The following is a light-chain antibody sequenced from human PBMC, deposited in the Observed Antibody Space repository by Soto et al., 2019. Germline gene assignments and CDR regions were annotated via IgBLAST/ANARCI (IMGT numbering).Light chain of an antibody. CDR3: QQSYSTPRT. CDR2: AAS. Sequence: DIQMTQAPSSVSASVGDRVTITCRASQGISSWLAWYQQKPGKAPKLLIYAASNLQSGVPSRFSGSGSGADFILTISSLQPEDSATYYCQQSYSTPRTFGQGTKVEVK. V-gene: IGKV1-12*01. J-gene: IGKJ1*01. CDR1: QGISSW.